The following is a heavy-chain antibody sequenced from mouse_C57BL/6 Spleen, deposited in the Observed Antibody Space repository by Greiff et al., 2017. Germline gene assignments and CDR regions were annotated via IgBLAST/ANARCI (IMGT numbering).Heavy chain of an antibody. CDR3: ARKGAGVDY. D-gene: IGHD3-3*01. CDR1: GYAFSSYW. J-gene: IGHJ2*01. Sequence: QVQLKESGAELVKPGASVKISCKASGYAFSSYWLNWVKQRPGQGLEWIGQIYPGDGDTNYNGKFKGKATLTADKASSTAYMQRSSLTSEDSAVDFCARKGAGVDYWGQGTTLTVSS. V-gene: IGHV1-80*01. CDR2: IYPGDGDT.